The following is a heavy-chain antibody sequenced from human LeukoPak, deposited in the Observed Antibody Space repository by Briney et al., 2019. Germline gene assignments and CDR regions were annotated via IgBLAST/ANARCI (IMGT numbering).Heavy chain of an antibody. J-gene: IGHJ4*02. CDR2: IYTSGST. D-gene: IGHD4-17*01. Sequence: SETLSLTCTVSGGSISSSSYYWSWIRQPAGKGLEWIGRIYTSGSTNYNPSLKSRVTISVDTSKNQFSLKLSSVTAADTAVYYCARDGDDYGDYAYFDYWGQGTLVTVSS. V-gene: IGHV4-61*02. CDR1: GGSISSSSYY. CDR3: ARDGDDYGDYAYFDY.